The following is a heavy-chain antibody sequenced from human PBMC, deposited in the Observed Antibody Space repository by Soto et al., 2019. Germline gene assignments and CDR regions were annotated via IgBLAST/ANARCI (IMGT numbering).Heavy chain of an antibody. CDR3: ARHGSSSWYRDYYYYMDV. J-gene: IGHJ6*03. CDR2: INHFGIT. V-gene: IGHV4-34*01. D-gene: IGHD6-13*01. Sequence: PSETLSLTCAVYGGSFSGYYCSWIRQPPGMGLEWIGEINHFGITNYNPSLKSRLTMSVDTSKNQFSLKLSSVTAADTAVYYCARHGSSSWYRDYYYYMDVWGKGTTVTVSS. CDR1: GGSFSGYY.